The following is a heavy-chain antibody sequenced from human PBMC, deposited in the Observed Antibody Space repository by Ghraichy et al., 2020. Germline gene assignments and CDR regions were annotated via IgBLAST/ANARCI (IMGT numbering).Heavy chain of an antibody. CDR3: ARISQETAGTKFDF. V-gene: IGHV3-53*01. Sequence: GGSLRLSCVASGFTVSSNYMSWVRQAPGKGLEWVSVIYSADNTYYADSVRGRFTISRDNSKNTLYLQMNNLRAEDTAVYYCARISQETAGTKFDFWGQGTLVTVSS. D-gene: IGHD6-13*01. CDR2: IYSADNT. J-gene: IGHJ4*02. CDR1: GFTVSSNY.